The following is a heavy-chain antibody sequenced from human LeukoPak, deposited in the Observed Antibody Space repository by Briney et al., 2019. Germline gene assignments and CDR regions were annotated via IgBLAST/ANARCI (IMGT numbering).Heavy chain of an antibody. CDR2: IIPIFGTA. D-gene: IGHD3-9*01. CDR3: ARGPARTPRYFDWFYYYYYMDV. CDR1: GGTFSSYA. Sequence: ASVKVSCKASGGTFSSYAISWVRQAPGQGLEWMGGIIPIFGTANYAQKFQGRVTITADESTSTAYMELSSLRSEDTAVYYCARGPARTPRYFDWFYYYYYMDVWGKGTTVTIPS. V-gene: IGHV1-69*13. J-gene: IGHJ6*03.